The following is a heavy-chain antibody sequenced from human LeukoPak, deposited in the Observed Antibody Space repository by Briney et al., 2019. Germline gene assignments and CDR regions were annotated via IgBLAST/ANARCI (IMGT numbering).Heavy chain of an antibody. CDR1: GFTFTTYA. CDR3: ARVTRDDSGDYVNLDY. Sequence: GGSPRLSCAASGFTFTTYALFWVRQAPGMGLEWVATISYDGSNKWYADSVKGRFTFSRDNSKNTVYLQMNSLRPDDTAVYYCARVTRDDSGDYVNLDYWGRGTLVTVSS. V-gene: IGHV3-30-3*01. CDR2: ISYDGSNK. J-gene: IGHJ4*02. D-gene: IGHD4-17*01.